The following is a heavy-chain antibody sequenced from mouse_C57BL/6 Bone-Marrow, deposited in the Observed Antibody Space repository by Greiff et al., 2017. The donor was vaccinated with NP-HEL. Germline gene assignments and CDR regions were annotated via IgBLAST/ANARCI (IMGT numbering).Heavy chain of an antibody. CDR1: GYTFTSYW. CDR3: ARFGTTVVAPYAMDY. D-gene: IGHD1-1*01. V-gene: IGHV1-53*01. J-gene: IGHJ4*01. CDR2: INPSNGGT. Sequence: VQLQQPGTELVKPGASVKLSCKASGYTFTSYWMHWVKQRPGQGLEWIGNINPSNGGTNYNEKFKSKATLTVDKSSSTAYMQLSSLTSEDSAVYYCARFGTTVVAPYAMDYWGQGTSVTVSS.